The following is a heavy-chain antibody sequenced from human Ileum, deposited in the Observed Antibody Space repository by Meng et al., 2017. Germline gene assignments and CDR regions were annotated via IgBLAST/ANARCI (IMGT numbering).Heavy chain of an antibody. J-gene: IGHJ3*01. CDR3: ARNSGTYYRTGGGDAFDL. Sequence: GESLKISCAASGFTFSSYAMHWVRQAPGKGLEWVAHISFDGRLQYFADSVKGRFSISRDNSYTTLYLQMNSLTAEDTAVDYCARNSGTYYRTGGGDAFDLWGQGTGVTVSS. D-gene: IGHD1-26*01. CDR1: GFTFSSYA. CDR2: ISFDGRLQ. V-gene: IGHV3-30*01.